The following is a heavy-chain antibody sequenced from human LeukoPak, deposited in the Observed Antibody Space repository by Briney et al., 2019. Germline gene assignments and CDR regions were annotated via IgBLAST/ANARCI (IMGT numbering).Heavy chain of an antibody. V-gene: IGHV3-9*01. CDR2: ISWNSGSI. J-gene: IGHJ6*02. CDR1: GFTFDDYA. CDR3: TRDLRMDYYYVDYYYYGMDV. Sequence: GGSLRLSCAASGFTFDDYAMHWVRQAPGKGLEWVSGISWNSGSIGYADSVKGRFTISRDNAKNSLYLQMNSLRAEDTAMYYCTRDLRMDYYYVDYYYYGMDVWGQGTTVTVSS. D-gene: IGHD3-10*02.